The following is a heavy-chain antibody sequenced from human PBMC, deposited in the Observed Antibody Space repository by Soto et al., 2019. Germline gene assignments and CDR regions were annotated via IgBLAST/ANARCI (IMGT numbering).Heavy chain of an antibody. V-gene: IGHV4-34*01. CDR2: INHSGST. CDR1: GGSFSGYY. Sequence: SETLSLTCAVYGGSFSGYYWSWIRQPPGKGLEWIGEINHSGSTNYNPSLKSRVTISVDTSKNQFSLKLSSVTAADTAVYYCASSQENPNWFDPWGQGTLVTVSS. CDR3: ASSQENPNWFDP. J-gene: IGHJ5*02.